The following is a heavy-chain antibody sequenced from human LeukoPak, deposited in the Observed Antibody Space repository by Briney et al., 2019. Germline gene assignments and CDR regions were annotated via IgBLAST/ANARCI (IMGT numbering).Heavy chain of an antibody. Sequence: GGSLRLSCAASGFTFSSYAMSWVRQAPGKGLEWVSAISGSGGSTYYADSVKGRFTISRDNSKNTLYLRMNSLRAEDTAVYYCAREGQIRYFDENPEWYFDLWGRGTLVTVSS. J-gene: IGHJ2*01. CDR2: ISGSGGST. CDR3: AREGQIRYFDENPEWYFDL. D-gene: IGHD3-9*01. CDR1: GFTFSSYA. V-gene: IGHV3-23*01.